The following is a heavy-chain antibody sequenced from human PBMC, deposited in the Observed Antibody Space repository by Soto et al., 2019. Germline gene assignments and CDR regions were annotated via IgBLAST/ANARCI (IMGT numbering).Heavy chain of an antibody. J-gene: IGHJ3*02. CDR1: GFTFSSYE. D-gene: IGHD3-22*01. V-gene: IGHV3-48*03. CDR3: ASLRGNYYDSSGYMLDAFDI. Sequence: GGSLRLSCAACGFTFSSYELNWVRQAPGKGLERVSYISSSGSTIYYADSVKGRFTLSRDNAKNSLYLQMNSLRAEDTAVYYCASLRGNYYDSSGYMLDAFDIWGQGTMVTVSS. CDR2: ISSSGSTI.